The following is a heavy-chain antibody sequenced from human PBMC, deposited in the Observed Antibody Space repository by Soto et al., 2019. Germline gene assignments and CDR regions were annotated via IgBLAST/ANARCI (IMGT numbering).Heavy chain of an antibody. J-gene: IGHJ5*02. CDR3: AHSRGEGFAP. D-gene: IGHD3-10*01. CDR2: IYLVDDK. CDR1: GFSLSTSRVS. Sequence: QITLKESGPTLVKPTQTLTLTCTFSGFSLSTSRVSVGWIRQPPGKALEWLALIYLVDDKRYSPSLKRRLTITKDTTKNQVDLTMTNMDPVDTAPYYCAHSRGEGFAPWGQGTLVTVSS. V-gene: IGHV2-5*02.